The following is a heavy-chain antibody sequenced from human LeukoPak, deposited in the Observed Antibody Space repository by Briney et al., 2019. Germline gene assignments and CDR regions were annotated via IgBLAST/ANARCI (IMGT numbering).Heavy chain of an antibody. CDR1: GGTFSSYA. Sequence: GASVKVSCKASGGTFSSYAISWVRQAPGQGLEWMGGIIPIFGTANYAQKFQGRVTITADESTSTAYMELSSLRSEDTAVYYCARDYSLHHDSSGYYTDAFDIWGQGTMVTVSS. V-gene: IGHV1-69*13. CDR3: ARDYSLHHDSSGYYTDAFDI. D-gene: IGHD3-22*01. J-gene: IGHJ3*02. CDR2: IIPIFGTA.